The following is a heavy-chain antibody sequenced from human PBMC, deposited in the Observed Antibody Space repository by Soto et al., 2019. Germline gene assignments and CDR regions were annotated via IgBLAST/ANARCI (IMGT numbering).Heavy chain of an antibody. V-gene: IGHV4-39*02. CDR1: GGSITTSSYF. CDR2: IYYVGST. D-gene: IGHD3-10*01. Sequence: QLQLQESGPGLVRPSETLSLTCTVSGGSITTSSYFWGWIRQPPGKGLEWIGDIYYVGSTFYNPSLKSRVTIPVDTSKSQFSLNLTSVTAADTAVYFCARDVRYYGSGDYRYYFDYWGQGALVTVSS. CDR3: ARDVRYYGSGDYRYYFDY. J-gene: IGHJ4*02.